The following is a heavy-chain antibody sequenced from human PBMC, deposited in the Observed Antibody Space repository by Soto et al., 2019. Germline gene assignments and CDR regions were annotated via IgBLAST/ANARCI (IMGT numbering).Heavy chain of an antibody. CDR2: VNPSGGHT. CDR1: GDTFTDYY. J-gene: IGHJ4*02. V-gene: IGHV1-46*01. D-gene: IGHD2-21*02. Sequence: QVQLMQSGAEVKKPAAPVKALCKASGDTFTDYYIYWVRQAPGQGLEWMGTVNPSGGHTTYAQHFLGRVTMTRDTSTSTLYMELTSLTSDDTAIYYCARGGHVVVVTAALDYWGQGTLVTVSS. CDR3: ARGGHVVVVTAALDY.